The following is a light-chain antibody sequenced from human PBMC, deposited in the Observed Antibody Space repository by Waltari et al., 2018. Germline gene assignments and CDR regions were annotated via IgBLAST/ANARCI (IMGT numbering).Light chain of an antibody. CDR2: EVF. V-gene: IGLV2-8*01. Sequence: QPALTQPPSASGSLGHSVTISCTGPSSDVGRYKFVSWYQQYPGKAPKLIFYEVFKRPPGVPDRFSGSKSGNTASLTVSGLQPEDEADYYCSSYAGGNTLVFGGGTRLTVL. J-gene: IGLJ2*01. CDR1: SSDVGRYKF. CDR3: SSYAGGNTLV.